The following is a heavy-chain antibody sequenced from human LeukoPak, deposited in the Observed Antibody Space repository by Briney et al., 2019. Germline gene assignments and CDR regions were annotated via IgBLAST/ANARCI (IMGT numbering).Heavy chain of an antibody. D-gene: IGHD3/OR15-3a*01. J-gene: IGHJ4*02. Sequence: GASVKVSCKVSGYTLTELSMHWVRQAPGKGLEWMGGFDPEDGETIYAQKFQGRVTMTEDTSTDTAYMELSSLRSEDTAVYYCATRRKWTGYYPYYFDYWGQGTLVTVSS. CDR2: FDPEDGET. CDR1: GYTLTELS. CDR3: ATRRKWTGYYPYYFDY. V-gene: IGHV1-24*01.